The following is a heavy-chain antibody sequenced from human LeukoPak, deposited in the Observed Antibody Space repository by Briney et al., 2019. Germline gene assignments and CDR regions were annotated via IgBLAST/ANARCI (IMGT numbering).Heavy chain of an antibody. J-gene: IGHJ3*01. CDR3: AKDSYASGRPLHTFDV. CDR2: ISGDGGST. D-gene: IGHD3-10*01. Sequence: PGGSLRLSCAASGFTFTLYAMSWVRQAPGKGLEWVSGISGDGGSTHYAESVKGQFTISRDNSQNTLFLQMNSLRAEDTAIYYCAKDSYASGRPLHTFDVWGQGTMVTVSS. V-gene: IGHV3-23*01. CDR1: GFTFTLYA.